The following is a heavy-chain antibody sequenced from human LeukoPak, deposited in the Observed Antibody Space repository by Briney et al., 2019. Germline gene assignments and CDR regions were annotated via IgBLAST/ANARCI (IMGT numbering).Heavy chain of an antibody. CDR2: ISAYNGNI. D-gene: IGHD3-10*01. J-gene: IGHJ4*02. V-gene: IGHV1-18*01. Sequence: ASVKVSCKASGYTFTSYGISWVRQAPGQGLEWMGWISAYNGNINYAQKLQGRVTMTADTSTRTAYMELRSLRSEDTAVYYCARDRYGSGSYYNFDYWGQGMLVTVSS. CDR3: ARDRYGSGSYYNFDY. CDR1: GYTFTSYG.